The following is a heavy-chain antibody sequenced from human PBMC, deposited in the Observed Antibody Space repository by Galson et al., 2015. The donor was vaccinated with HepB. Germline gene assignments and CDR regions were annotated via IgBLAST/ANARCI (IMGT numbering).Heavy chain of an antibody. J-gene: IGHJ2*01. CDR3: ATESLPVVAARVSWYFDL. CDR2: FDPEDGET. D-gene: IGHD2-15*01. Sequence: SVKVSCKVSGYTLTELSMHWARQAPGKGLEWMGGFDPEDGETIYAQKFQGRVTMTEDTSTDTAYMELSSLRSEDTAVYYCATESLPVVAARVSWYFDLWGRGTLVTVSS. CDR1: GYTLTELS. V-gene: IGHV1-24*01.